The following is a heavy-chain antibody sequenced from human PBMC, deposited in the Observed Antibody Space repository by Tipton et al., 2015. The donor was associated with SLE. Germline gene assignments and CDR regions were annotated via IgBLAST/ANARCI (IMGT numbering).Heavy chain of an antibody. CDR3: ARERVAARPDAFDI. CDR2: VSSDGSGT. J-gene: IGHJ3*02. V-gene: IGHV3-74*01. Sequence: SLRLSCAASGFTFSNYWMHWVRQAPGKGLVWVSRVSSDGSGTSYADSVKGRFTISRDNAKNSLYLQMNSLRAEDTAVYYCARERVAARPDAFDIWGQGTMVTVSS. D-gene: IGHD6-6*01. CDR1: GFTFSNYW.